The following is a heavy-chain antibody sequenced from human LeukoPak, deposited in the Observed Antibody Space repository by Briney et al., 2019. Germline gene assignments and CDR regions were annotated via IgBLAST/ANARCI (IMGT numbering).Heavy chain of an antibody. D-gene: IGHD5-18*01. V-gene: IGHV4-39*02. J-gene: IGHJ4*02. CDR1: GGSIASTDYY. Sequence: SETLSLTCTVSGGSIASTDYYWGWVRQPPGTGLEWIGTIYYNGATQYNPSLKSRVTISVDTSKNQFSLRVNSVTAADTAVYYCARELRFVNAAMVSGGFWGQGALVTVSS. CDR3: ARELRFVNAAMVSGGF. CDR2: IYYNGAT.